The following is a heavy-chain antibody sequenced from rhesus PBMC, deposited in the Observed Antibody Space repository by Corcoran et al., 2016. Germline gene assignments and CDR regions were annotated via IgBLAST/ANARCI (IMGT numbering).Heavy chain of an antibody. CDR3: AREEVAAEDGLGS. J-gene: IGHJ6*01. Sequence: QVQLQESGPGVVKPSETLSLTCAVSGGSISVSYRWNWIRQPPGKELEWIGYIYGNTNTTNFNPSLKHRGTRSKDTAKNHLSLKLSSMTAADTAFYYCAREEVAAEDGLGSWGQGVVVTVSS. D-gene: IGHD4-29*01. V-gene: IGHV4S10*01. CDR2: IYGNTNTT. CDR1: GGSISVSYR.